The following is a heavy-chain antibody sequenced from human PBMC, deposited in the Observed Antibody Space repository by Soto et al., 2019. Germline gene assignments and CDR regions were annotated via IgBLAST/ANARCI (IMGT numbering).Heavy chain of an antibody. D-gene: IGHD6-19*01. J-gene: IGHJ4*02. CDR2: IYYSGST. Sequence: PSETLSLTCTVSGGSISSYYWSWIRQPPGKGLEWIGYIYYSGSTNYNPSLKSRVTISVDTSKNQFSLKLSSVTAADTAVYYCASQYSSGWSTIWYWGQGTLVTVSS. CDR1: GGSISSYY. CDR3: ASQYSSGWSTIWY. V-gene: IGHV4-59*01.